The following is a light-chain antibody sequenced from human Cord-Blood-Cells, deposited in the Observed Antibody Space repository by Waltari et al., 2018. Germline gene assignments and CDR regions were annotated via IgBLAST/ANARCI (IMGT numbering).Light chain of an antibody. V-gene: IGKV4-1*01. J-gene: IGKJ2*01. CDR2: WAS. Sequence: DIVMTQSPDSLAVSLGERAPINCKSSQSVLYSSNNKNYLAWYQQKPVQPPKLLIYWASTRESGVPDRFSGSGSGTDFTLTISSLQAEDVAVYYCQQYYSTPYTFGQGTKLEIK. CDR3: QQYYSTPYT. CDR1: QSVLYSSNNKNY.